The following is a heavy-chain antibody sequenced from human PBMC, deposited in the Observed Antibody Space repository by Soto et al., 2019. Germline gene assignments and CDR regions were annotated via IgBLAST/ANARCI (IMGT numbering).Heavy chain of an antibody. D-gene: IGHD1-1*01. CDR1: ECVFSNGR. CDR3: TTDGTTIDY. J-gene: IGHJ4*02. V-gene: IGHV3-15*01. CDR2: IKSKTDGGTT. Sequence: PGGSLRLCGAACECVFSNGRMSLVRQAPGKGLEWVGRIKSKTDGGTTDYAAPVKGRFTISRDDSKNTLYLQMNSLKTEDTAVYYCTTDGTTIDYWGQGTLVTVSS.